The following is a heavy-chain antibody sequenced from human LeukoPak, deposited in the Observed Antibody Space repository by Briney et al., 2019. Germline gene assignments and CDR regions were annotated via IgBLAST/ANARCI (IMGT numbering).Heavy chain of an antibody. D-gene: IGHD2-2*01. V-gene: IGHV1-69*08. CDR2: IISIHGTT. CDR3: AKAMRVVPAAIHDAFDI. J-gene: IGHJ3*02. Sequence: GASVKVSCKASGGIFISYTINWMRQGPGQGLEWMGRIISIHGTTHYSQKFQDRVTITADKSTGTAYMELSSLRSEDTAVYYCAKAMRVVPAAIHDAFDIWGQGTMVTVSS. CDR1: GGIFISYT.